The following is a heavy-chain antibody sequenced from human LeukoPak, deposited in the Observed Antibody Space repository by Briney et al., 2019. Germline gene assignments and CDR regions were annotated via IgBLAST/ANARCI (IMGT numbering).Heavy chain of an antibody. J-gene: IGHJ4*02. V-gene: IGHV3-9*03. D-gene: IGHD3-9*01. Sequence: GRSLRLSCAASGFTFDDYAMHWVRQAPGKGLEWVSGISWNSGSIGYADSVKGRFTISRDNAKNSLYLQMNSLRAEDMALYYCAKDSGPGLRYLDRWGQGTLVTVSS. CDR1: GFTFDDYA. CDR2: ISWNSGSI. CDR3: AKDSGPGLRYLDR.